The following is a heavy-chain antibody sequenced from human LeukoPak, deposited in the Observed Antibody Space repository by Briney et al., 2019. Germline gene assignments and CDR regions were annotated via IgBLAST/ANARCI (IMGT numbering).Heavy chain of an antibody. CDR3: ARLWFGESIDY. CDR1: GFTFSSYS. CDR2: ISSSSSTI. Sequence: GGSLRLSCAASGFTFSSYSMNWVRQAPGEGLEWVSYISSSSSTIHYADSVKGRFTISRDNAKNSLYLQMNSLRAEDTAVYYCARLWFGESIDYWGQGTLVTVSS. D-gene: IGHD3-10*01. J-gene: IGHJ4*02. V-gene: IGHV3-48*01.